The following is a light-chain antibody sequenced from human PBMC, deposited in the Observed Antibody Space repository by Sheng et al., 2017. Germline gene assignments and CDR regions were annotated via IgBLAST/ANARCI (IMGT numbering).Light chain of an antibody. CDR2: DAS. CDR1: QYVSNRY. J-gene: IGKJ1*01. CDR3: HQYGSSPRT. V-gene: IGKV3D-20*01. Sequence: EIVLTQSPVTLSLSPGERATLSCGASQYVSNRYLAWYQQKPGLAPRLLIYDASNRATGIPARFSGSGSGTDFTLTITRLEPEDFAVYYCHQYGSSPRTFGQGTKVEIK.